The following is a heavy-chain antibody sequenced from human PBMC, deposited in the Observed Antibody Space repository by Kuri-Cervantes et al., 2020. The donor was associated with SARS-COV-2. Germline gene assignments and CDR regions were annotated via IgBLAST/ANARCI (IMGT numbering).Heavy chain of an antibody. D-gene: IGHD2-2*01. V-gene: IGHV1-8*03. Sequence: ASVKVSCKASGYTFTSYDINWVRQATGQGLEWMGWMNPNSGNTGYAQKFQGRVTITADESTSTAYMELSSLRSEDTAVYYCARDKRYCSSTSCSAGWFDYWGQGTLVTVSS. CDR1: GYTFTSYD. J-gene: IGHJ4*02. CDR2: MNPNSGNT. CDR3: ARDKRYCSSTSCSAGWFDY.